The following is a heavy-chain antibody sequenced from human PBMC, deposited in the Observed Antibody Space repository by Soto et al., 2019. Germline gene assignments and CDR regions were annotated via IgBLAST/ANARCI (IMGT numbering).Heavy chain of an antibody. D-gene: IGHD3-22*01. CDR1: GGTFSSYA. J-gene: IGHJ4*02. Sequence: QVQLVQSGAEVKKPGSSVKVSCKASGGTFSSYAISWVRQAPGQGLEWMGGIIPIFGTANYAQKFQGRVTITADESTSTAYMELSSLRSEDTAVYYCARAAKPTYYYDSSGYYSVDYWGQGTLVTVSS. V-gene: IGHV1-69*01. CDR3: ARAAKPTYYYDSSGYYSVDY. CDR2: IIPIFGTA.